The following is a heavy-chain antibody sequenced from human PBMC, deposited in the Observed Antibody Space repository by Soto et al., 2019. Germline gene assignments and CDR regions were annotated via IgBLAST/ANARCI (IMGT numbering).Heavy chain of an antibody. J-gene: IGHJ4*02. CDR1: GYTFTSYA. D-gene: IGHD1-20*01. CDR3: ARGITLPTPLDY. V-gene: IGHV1-3*05. Sequence: QVELVQSGAEEKKPGASVKVSCKASGYTFTSYAMHWVRQAPGQRLEWMGWINAGNGNTKYSQKFQGRVTITRDTSASTAYMELSRLRSEDTAVYYCARGITLPTPLDYWGQGTLVNVSS. CDR2: INAGNGNT.